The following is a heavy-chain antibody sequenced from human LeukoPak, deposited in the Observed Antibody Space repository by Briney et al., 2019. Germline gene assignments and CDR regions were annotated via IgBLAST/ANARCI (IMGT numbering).Heavy chain of an antibody. D-gene: IGHD3-10*01. CDR1: GASISSYY. V-gene: IGHV4-4*07. CDR3: ARGRITVVRRVQTNYFYYYMGV. J-gene: IGHJ6*03. CDR2: IYTSGST. Sequence: SETLSLTCTVSGASISSYYWSWIRQPAGKGLEWIGRIYTSGSTDYHPSLKSRVTMSVDTSKNQFSLKLTSVTAADTAVYYCARGRITVVRRVQTNYFYYYMGVWGKGTTVTISS.